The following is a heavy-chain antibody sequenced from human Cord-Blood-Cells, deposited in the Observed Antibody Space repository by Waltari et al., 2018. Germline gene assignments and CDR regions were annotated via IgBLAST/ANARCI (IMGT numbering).Heavy chain of an antibody. CDR3: ARSSGWYAGAADY. Sequence: QVQLQESGPGLVKPSETLSLTCTVSGGSISSYYWSWIRQPAGKGLEGIGRIYTSGSTNHNPTRKSRVTMSVDTSKNQFSLKLSAVTAADTAVYYCARSSGWYAGAADYWGQGTLVTVSS. V-gene: IGHV4-4*07. CDR2: IYTSGST. CDR1: GGSISSYY. D-gene: IGHD6-19*01. J-gene: IGHJ4*02.